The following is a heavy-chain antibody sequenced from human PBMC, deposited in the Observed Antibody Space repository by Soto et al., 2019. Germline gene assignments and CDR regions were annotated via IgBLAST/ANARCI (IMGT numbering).Heavy chain of an antibody. J-gene: IGHJ3*02. Sequence: SETLSLTCTVSGASISSYYWSWIRQPPGKGLEWIGYIYYSGSTNYNPSLKSRVTILVDTSKNQFSLKLSSVTAADTAVYYCAGQVNTAMVFLGAFDIWGKGTMVT. CDR3: AGQVNTAMVFLGAFDI. V-gene: IGHV4-59*08. CDR1: GASISSYY. CDR2: IYYSGST. D-gene: IGHD5-18*01.